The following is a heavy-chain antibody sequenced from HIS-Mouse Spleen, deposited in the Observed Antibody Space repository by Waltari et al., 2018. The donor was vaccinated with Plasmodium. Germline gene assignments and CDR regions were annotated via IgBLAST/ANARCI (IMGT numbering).Heavy chain of an antibody. V-gene: IGHV3-7*01. D-gene: IGHD6-13*01. Sequence: EVQLVESGGGLVQPGGSLRLSCAASGFPFSSYGMSWVRQAPGKGVEWVANIKKDGSEKYYVDSVKGRFTISRDNAKNSLYLQMNSLRAEDTAVYYCASSWYWYFDLWGRGTLVTVSS. CDR1: GFPFSSYG. CDR3: ASSWYWYFDL. J-gene: IGHJ2*01. CDR2: IKKDGSEK.